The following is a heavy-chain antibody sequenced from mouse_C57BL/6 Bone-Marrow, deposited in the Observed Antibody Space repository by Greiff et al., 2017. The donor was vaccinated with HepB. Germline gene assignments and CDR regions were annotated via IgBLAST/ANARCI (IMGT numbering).Heavy chain of an antibody. V-gene: IGHV14-1*01. Sequence: VHVKQSGAELVRPGASVKLSCTASGFNIKDYYMPWVKQRPEQGLEWIGRIDPEDGDTEYAPKFQGRATMTADTSSNTAYLQLSSLTSEDPAVYYYTTKGQLRRQGFDCWGQGTTLTVSS. CDR3: TTKGQLRRQGFDC. J-gene: IGHJ2*01. CDR2: IDPEDGDT. CDR1: GFNIKDYY. D-gene: IGHD3-2*02.